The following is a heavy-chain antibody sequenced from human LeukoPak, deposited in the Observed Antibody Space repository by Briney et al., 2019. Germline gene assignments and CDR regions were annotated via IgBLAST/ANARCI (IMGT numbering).Heavy chain of an antibody. CDR1: GFTFSSYW. J-gene: IGHJ4*02. V-gene: IGHV3-7*01. CDR2: IKQDGSEK. D-gene: IGHD3-9*01. CDR3: ARDPRYFDRLLFFDY. Sequence: QPGGSLRLSCAASGFTFSSYWMSWVRQAPGKGLEWVANIKQDGSEKYYVDSVKGRFTISRDNAKNSLYLQMNSLRAEDTAVYYCARDPRYFDRLLFFDYWGQGTLVTVSS.